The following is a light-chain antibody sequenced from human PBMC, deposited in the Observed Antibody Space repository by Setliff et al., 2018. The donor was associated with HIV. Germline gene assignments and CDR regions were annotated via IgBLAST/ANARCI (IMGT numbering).Light chain of an antibody. CDR3: CSNTGSNTYV. J-gene: IGLJ1*01. CDR2: QAT. CDR1: SSDIGRYNL. V-gene: IGLV2-23*01. Sequence: QSALTQPASVSGSPGQSITISCTGTSSDIGRYNLVSWYQQYPGKAPKLMIYQATKRPSGVPNRFSGSKSGNTASLTISGLQAEDEADYYCCSNTGSNTYVFGSGTKVTVL.